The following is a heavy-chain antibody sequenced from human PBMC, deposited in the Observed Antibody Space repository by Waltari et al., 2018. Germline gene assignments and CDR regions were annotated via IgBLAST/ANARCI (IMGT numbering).Heavy chain of an antibody. V-gene: IGHV3-48*03. J-gene: IGHJ3*02. CDR2: ISRSGSSI. CDR1: GFTFSRYE. D-gene: IGHD4-17*01. CDR3: ASLGYGDYVAAFDI. Sequence: EVQRVESGGGLVQPGGSLRPSCAASGFTFSRYEMNWVRQAPGKGLEWVSYISRSGSSIYYADSVKGRFTISRDNAKNSLYLQMNSLRAEDTAVYYCASLGYGDYVAAFDIWGQGTMVTVSS.